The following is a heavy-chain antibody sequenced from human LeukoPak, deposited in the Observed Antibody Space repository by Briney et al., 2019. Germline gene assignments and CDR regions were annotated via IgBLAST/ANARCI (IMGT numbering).Heavy chain of an antibody. CDR3: ARDGYGSGSYPGYYYYGMDV. CDR1: GGSISSYY. CDR2: IYYSGST. Sequence: SETLSLTCTVSGGSISSYYWSWIRQPPGKGLEWIGYIYYSGSTNYNPSPKSRVTISVDTSKNQFSLKLSSVTAADTAVYYCARDGYGSGSYPGYYYYGMDVWGQGTTVTVSS. V-gene: IGHV4-59*01. D-gene: IGHD3-10*01. J-gene: IGHJ6*02.